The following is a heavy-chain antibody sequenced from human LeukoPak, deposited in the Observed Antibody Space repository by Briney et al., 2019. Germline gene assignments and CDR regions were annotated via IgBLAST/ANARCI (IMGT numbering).Heavy chain of an antibody. CDR2: ISSSGGTI. Sequence: GGSLRLSCAASGFTFTDYYMNWIRQAPGKGLEWVSYISSSGGTIYYADSVKGRFTISRDNAKNSLYLQMNSLRAEDTAVYYCAREGGLLWFGELLYKPFFDPWGQGTLVTVSS. D-gene: IGHD3-10*01. J-gene: IGHJ5*02. CDR1: GFTFTDYY. V-gene: IGHV3-11*04. CDR3: AREGGLLWFGELLYKPFFDP.